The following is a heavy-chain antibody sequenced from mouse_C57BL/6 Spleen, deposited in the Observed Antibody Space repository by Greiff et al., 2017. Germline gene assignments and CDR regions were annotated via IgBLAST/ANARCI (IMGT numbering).Heavy chain of an antibody. D-gene: IGHD2-1*01. CDR2: ISSGSSTI. CDR1: GFTFSDYG. Sequence: EVMLVESGGGLVKPGGSLKLSCAASGFTFSDYGMHWVRQAPEKGLEWVAYISSGSSTIYYADTVKGRFTISRDNAKNTLFLQMTSLRSEDTAMYYCASSYGNYDFDYWGQGTTLTVSS. V-gene: IGHV5-17*01. J-gene: IGHJ2*01. CDR3: ASSYGNYDFDY.